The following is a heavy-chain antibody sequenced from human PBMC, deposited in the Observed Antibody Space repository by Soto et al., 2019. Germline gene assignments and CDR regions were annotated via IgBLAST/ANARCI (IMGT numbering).Heavy chain of an antibody. D-gene: IGHD3-16*01. J-gene: IGHJ4*02. Sequence: QVQLVQSGAEVKKPGSSVKVSCKASGGTFSSYAISWVRQAPGQGLEWMGGIIPIFGTANYAQKFQGRVTITADEPTSTAYRELSSLRSGDTAVYYCGRDGRGGGGFDYWGQGTLVTVSS. V-gene: IGHV1-69*01. CDR1: GGTFSSYA. CDR3: GRDGRGGGGFDY. CDR2: IIPIFGTA.